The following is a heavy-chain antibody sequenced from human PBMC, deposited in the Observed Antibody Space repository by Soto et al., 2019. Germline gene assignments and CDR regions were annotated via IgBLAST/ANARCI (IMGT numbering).Heavy chain of an antibody. V-gene: IGHV3-30*18. CDR2: ISYDGSNK. J-gene: IGHJ4*02. CDR1: GFTFSSYD. CDR3: AKAVYDFWSGYRSAGDDY. D-gene: IGHD3-3*01. Sequence: GGSLRLSCAASGFTFSSYDMHWVRQAPGKGLEWVAVISYDGSNKYYADSVKGRFTISRDNSKNTLYLQMNSLRAEDTAVYYCAKAVYDFWSGYRSAGDDYWGQGTLVTVSS.